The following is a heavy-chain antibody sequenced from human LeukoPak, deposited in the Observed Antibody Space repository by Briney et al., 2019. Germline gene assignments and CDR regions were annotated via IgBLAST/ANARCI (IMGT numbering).Heavy chain of an antibody. CDR3: AKDGSSGSYNSNYFDY. CDR1: AFTFSDYW. Sequence: PGGSLRLSCAASAFTFSDYWMNWVRQAPGKGLEWVASVKQDGSEKWYVDSVKGRFTISRDNAKNSLYLQMNTLRAEDTAVYYCAKDGSSGSYNSNYFDYWGQGTLVTVSS. V-gene: IGHV3-7*01. J-gene: IGHJ4*02. D-gene: IGHD6-19*01. CDR2: VKQDGSEK.